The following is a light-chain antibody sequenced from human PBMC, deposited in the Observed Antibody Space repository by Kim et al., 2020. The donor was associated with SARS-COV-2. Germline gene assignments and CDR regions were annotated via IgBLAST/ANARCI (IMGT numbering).Light chain of an antibody. CDR1: GRDVCGHNY. CDR3: CSYAAIYTV. CDR2: DVT. V-gene: IGLV2-11*03. Sequence: GQEVISSCMGRGRDVCGHNYVSWSQTLAGKGAKLMIYDVTMRPSGVPDLFTGSKAGNPASLTISGLQAEDEADDYCCSYAAIYTVFGGGTRLTVL. J-gene: IGLJ3*02.